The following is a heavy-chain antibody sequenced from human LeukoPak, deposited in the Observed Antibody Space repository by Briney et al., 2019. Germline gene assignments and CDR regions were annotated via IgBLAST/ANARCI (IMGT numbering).Heavy chain of an antibody. CDR3: ARGSSIAVAVIVGRFYWFDP. D-gene: IGHD6-19*01. V-gene: IGHV1-8*01. CDR1: GYTFTSYD. CDR2: MNPNSGNT. Sequence: ASVKVSCKASGYTFTSYDINWVRHATGQGLEWMGWMNPNSGNTGYAQKFQGRVTMTRNTSISTAYMELSSLRSEDTAVYYCARGSSIAVAVIVGRFYWFDPWGQGTLVTVSS. J-gene: IGHJ5*02.